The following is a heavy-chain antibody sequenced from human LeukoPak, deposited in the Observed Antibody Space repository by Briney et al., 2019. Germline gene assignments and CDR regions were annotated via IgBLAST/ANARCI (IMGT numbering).Heavy chain of an antibody. CDR3: ARDPNPYGGYYYVMDV. CDR2: IKQDGSEK. CDR1: GFTFSSYW. J-gene: IGHJ6*02. Sequence: GGSLRLSCAASGFTFSSYWMSWVRQAPGNGLEWVANIKQDGSEKYYVDSVKGRFTISRDNAKNSLYLQMNSLRAEDTAVYYCARDPNPYGGYYYVMDVWGQGTTVTVSS. D-gene: IGHD4-23*01. V-gene: IGHV3-7*01.